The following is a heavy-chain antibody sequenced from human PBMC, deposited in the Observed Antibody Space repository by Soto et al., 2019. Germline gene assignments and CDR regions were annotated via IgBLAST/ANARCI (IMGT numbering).Heavy chain of an antibody. Sequence: GESLKISCKGSGYSFAGYWITWVRQKPGKGLEWMGRIDPSDSQTYYSPSFRGHVTISATKSITTVFLQWSSLRASDTAMYYCARQIYDSDTGPNFQYYFDSWGQGAPVTVSS. D-gene: IGHD3-22*01. J-gene: IGHJ4*02. CDR2: IDPSDSQT. CDR3: ARQIYDSDTGPNFQYYFDS. V-gene: IGHV5-10-1*01. CDR1: GYSFAGYW.